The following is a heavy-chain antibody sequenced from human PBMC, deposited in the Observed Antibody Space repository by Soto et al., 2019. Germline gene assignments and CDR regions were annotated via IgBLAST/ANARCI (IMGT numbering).Heavy chain of an antibody. CDR2: INYDGSST. D-gene: IGHD3-10*01. V-gene: IGHV3-74*01. Sequence: EVQLVESGGGLVQPGGSLRLSCAASGFTFSSDWMHWVRQVPGKGLVWVSRINYDGSSTYYADSVKGRFTISRDNAKTTLYLQMNSLRDEHTAVYYCASQAGNNYWGQGTLVTVSS. J-gene: IGHJ4*02. CDR1: GFTFSSDW. CDR3: ASQAGNNY.